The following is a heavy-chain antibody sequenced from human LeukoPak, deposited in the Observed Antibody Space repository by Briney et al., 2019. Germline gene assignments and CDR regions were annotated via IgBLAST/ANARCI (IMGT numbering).Heavy chain of an antibody. V-gene: IGHV3-7*05. Sequence: PGGSLRLSCAASGFTFSSYWMSWVRQAPGKGLEWVANIKQDGSEKYYVDSVKGRFTISRDNAKNSLYLQTNGLRADDTAVYHCARARGGSNSDYWGQGTLVTVSS. J-gene: IGHJ4*02. CDR3: ARARGGSNSDY. D-gene: IGHD1-26*01. CDR2: IKQDGSEK. CDR1: GFTFSSYW.